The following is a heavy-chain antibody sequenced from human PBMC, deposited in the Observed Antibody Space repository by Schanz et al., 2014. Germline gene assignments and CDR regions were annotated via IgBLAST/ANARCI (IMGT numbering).Heavy chain of an antibody. CDR1: GFTFSSYS. Sequence: EVQLLESGGGLVQPGGSLRLSCAASGFTFSSYSMNWVRQAPGKGLEWVSYISSSSSTRYYADSVKGRFTISRDNAKNSLFLQMNSLRAEDTAIYYCAKDAPYPFDLWGRGPLITVSS. CDR2: ISSSSSTR. J-gene: IGHJ2*01. V-gene: IGHV3-48*01. CDR3: AKDAPYPFDL.